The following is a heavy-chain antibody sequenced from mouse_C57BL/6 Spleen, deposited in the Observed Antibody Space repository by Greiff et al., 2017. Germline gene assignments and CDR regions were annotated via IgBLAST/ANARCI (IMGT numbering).Heavy chain of an antibody. CDR2: INPSSGYT. J-gene: IGHJ4*01. V-gene: IGHV1-7*01. D-gene: IGHD2-4*01. CDR1: GYTFTSYW. Sequence: QVQLKQSGAELAKPGASVTLSCKASGYTFTSYWMHWVKQRPGQGLEWIGYINPSSGYTKYNQKFKGKATLTADKSSSTAYMQLSSLTYEDSAVYYCARTYDYDSDAMDYWGQGTSVTVSS. CDR3: ARTYDYDSDAMDY.